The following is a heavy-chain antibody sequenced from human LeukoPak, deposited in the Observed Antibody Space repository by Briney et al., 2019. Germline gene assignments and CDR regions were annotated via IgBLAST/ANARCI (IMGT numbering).Heavy chain of an antibody. J-gene: IGHJ4*02. D-gene: IGHD3-16*02. CDR3: ARGLGGSYPFDC. CDR2: INTDGSRT. Sequence: GGSLRLSCAASGFTFSNYWMDWVRQAPGKGLVWVSRINTDGSRTTYADSVKGRFTISRDNAKNTLYLQMNSLRADDTAVYFCARGLGGSYPFDCWGQGALVTVSP. CDR1: GFTFSNYW. V-gene: IGHV3-74*01.